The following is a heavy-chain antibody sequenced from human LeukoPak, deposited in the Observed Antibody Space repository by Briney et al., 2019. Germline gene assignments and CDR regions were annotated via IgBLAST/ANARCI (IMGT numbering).Heavy chain of an antibody. Sequence: GGSLRLSCAASGFIFSSYWMSWVRQAPGKGLEWVANIKQDGSDKYYVDSVKGRFTISRDNAKNSLYLQMNSLRAEDTAVYYCAIAKRDYYDSSGSWGQGTLVTVSS. CDR2: IKQDGSDK. V-gene: IGHV3-7*01. J-gene: IGHJ5*02. CDR3: AIAKRDYYDSSGS. D-gene: IGHD3-22*01. CDR1: GFIFSSYW.